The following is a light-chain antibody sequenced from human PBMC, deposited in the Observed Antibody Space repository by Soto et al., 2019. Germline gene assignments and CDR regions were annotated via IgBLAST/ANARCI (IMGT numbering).Light chain of an antibody. J-gene: IGKJ4*01. CDR3: QHRTNWPPALT. CDR2: DTS. V-gene: IGKV3-11*01. Sequence: EIVLTQSPGTLSLSPGERATLSCTASQSVSNNYLAWYQQKPGQAPRLLIYDTSIRATDIPARFSGSGSGTDFTLTISSLEPEDFAVYYCQHRTNWPPALTFAGGTKVEI. CDR1: QSVSNNY.